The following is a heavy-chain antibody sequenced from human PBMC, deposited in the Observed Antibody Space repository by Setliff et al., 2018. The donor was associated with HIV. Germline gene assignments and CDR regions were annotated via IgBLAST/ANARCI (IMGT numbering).Heavy chain of an antibody. V-gene: IGHV1-46*01. D-gene: IGHD3-10*01. CDR3: ATGHYASDSHYAIDH. J-gene: IGHJ4*02. CDR1: SHPTSYY. CDR2: INPSGGLT. Sequence: ASVKVSCKPYSHPTSYYMHWVRQVPGIGLQWMGVINPSGGLTDYPQKFRGRVTMTRDTSTNTVYMQLSSLTSEDTAVYYCATGHYASDSHYAIDHWGQETLVTVSS.